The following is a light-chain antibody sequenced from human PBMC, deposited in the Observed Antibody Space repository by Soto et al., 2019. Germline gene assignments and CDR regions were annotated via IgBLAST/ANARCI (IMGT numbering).Light chain of an antibody. CDR3: QQRSNWQTT. V-gene: IGKV3-11*01. CDR2: DAS. Sequence: ETLLTQSPSTLSLSPGESATLSCRASQSVSTYLAWYQQKPGQAPRLLIYDASNRVTGIPARCRGSGSGTDFTLTISSLEPDDFEVYYCQQRSNWQTTFGQGTRLEIK. J-gene: IGKJ5*01. CDR1: QSVSTY.